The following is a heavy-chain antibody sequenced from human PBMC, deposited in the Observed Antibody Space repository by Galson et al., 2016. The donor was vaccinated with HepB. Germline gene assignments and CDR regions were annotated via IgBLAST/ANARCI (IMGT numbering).Heavy chain of an antibody. Sequence: SLRLSCAASGFTFSDYYMSWVRQAPGKGLEWLSYISSGGTLRKYADSVKGRSSISRDNAKNSLYLQMNSLRAEDTAVYYCASDYTGLLYWGQGTLVTVSS. J-gene: IGHJ4*02. V-gene: IGHV3-11*06. D-gene: IGHD3-16*01. CDR2: ISSGGTLR. CDR1: GFTFSDYY. CDR3: ASDYTGLLY.